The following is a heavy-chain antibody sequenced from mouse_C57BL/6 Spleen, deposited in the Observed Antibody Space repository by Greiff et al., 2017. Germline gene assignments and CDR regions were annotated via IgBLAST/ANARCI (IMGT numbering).Heavy chain of an antibody. CDR2: IYPRSGNT. CDR1: GYTFTSYG. CDR3: ARGGDFYYLDY. Sequence: QVQLQQSGAELARPGASVKLSCKASGYTFTSYGISWVKQRTGPGLEWIGEIYPRSGNTYYNEKFKGKDTLTADKSSSTAYMELRSLTSEDSAVYFCARGGDFYYLDYWGQGTTLTVSS. D-gene: IGHD1-1*01. J-gene: IGHJ2*01. V-gene: IGHV1-81*01.